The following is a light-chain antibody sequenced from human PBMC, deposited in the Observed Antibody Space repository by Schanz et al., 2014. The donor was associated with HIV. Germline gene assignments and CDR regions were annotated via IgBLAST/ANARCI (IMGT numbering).Light chain of an antibody. J-gene: IGKJ5*01. CDR1: QSVFYSSDNKNY. V-gene: IGKV4-1*01. CDR3: QQYYSTPPIT. Sequence: DIVMTQSPGSLAVSLGERATIKCKSSQSVFYSSDNKNYLAWYQQKPGQSPKVIIYWASARESGVPDRFSGSGSGTDFTLTISSLQAEDVAVYYCQQYYSTPPITFGQGTRLEIK. CDR2: WAS.